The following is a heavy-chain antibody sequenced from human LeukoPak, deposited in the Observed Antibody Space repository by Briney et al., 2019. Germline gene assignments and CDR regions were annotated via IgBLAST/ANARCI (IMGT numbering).Heavy chain of an antibody. V-gene: IGHV3-30*18. CDR2: ISYDGSNK. J-gene: IGHJ4*02. CDR3: AKGRSYNWNDPYDY. CDR1: GFTFSSYG. Sequence: GGSLRLSCAASGFTFSSYGMHWVRQAPGKGLEWVAVISYDGSNKYYADSVKGRFTISRDNSKNTLYLQMNSLRAEDTAVYYCAKGRSYNWNDPYDYWGQGTLVTVSS. D-gene: IGHD1-20*01.